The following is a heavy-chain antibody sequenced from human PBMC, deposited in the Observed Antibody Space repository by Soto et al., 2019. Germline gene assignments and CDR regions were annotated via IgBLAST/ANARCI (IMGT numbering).Heavy chain of an antibody. V-gene: IGHV1-69*05. CDR3: ATGIQLWVREISHGYSG. J-gene: IGHJ4*02. Sequence: QVQLVQSGAEVKKPESSVKVSCKAPGGTFSTYAISWVRQAPGQGLEWMGGIIPMFGTANYAQRFQDRVTXTXXESTLSVYSELSSLIAEVRDVYLCATGIQLWVREISHGYSGWGEGTRV. D-gene: IGHD5-18*01. CDR1: GGTFSTYA. CDR2: IIPMFGTA.